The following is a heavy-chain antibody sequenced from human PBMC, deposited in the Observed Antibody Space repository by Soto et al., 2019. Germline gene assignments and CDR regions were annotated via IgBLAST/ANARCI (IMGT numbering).Heavy chain of an antibody. CDR3: ARKEVVPAAILPYYYYYMDV. Sequence: QVQLVQSGAEVKKPGASVKVSCKASGYTFTSYDINWVRQATGQGLEWMGWMNPNSGNTGYAQKFQGRVNTTRNTSISTAYMEMSSLRSEDTAVYYCARKEVVPAAILPYYYYYMDVWGKGTTVTVSS. CDR1: GYTFTSYD. CDR2: MNPNSGNT. J-gene: IGHJ6*03. V-gene: IGHV1-8*01. D-gene: IGHD2-2*01.